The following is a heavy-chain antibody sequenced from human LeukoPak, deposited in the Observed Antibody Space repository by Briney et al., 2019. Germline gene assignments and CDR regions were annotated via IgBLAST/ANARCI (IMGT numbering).Heavy chain of an antibody. V-gene: IGHV3-7*01. J-gene: IGHJ4*02. D-gene: IGHD6-19*01. CDR2: IKQDGSEK. Sequence: GGSLRLSCAASGFTFSNYWMSWVRQAPGKGLEWVANIKQDGSEKYYLDSVRGRFIISRDNAENSLYLQMNSLRAEDTALYYCARDHGTGWYVDYFDYWGQGTPVTVSS. CDR1: GFTFSNYW. CDR3: ARDHGTGWYVDYFDY.